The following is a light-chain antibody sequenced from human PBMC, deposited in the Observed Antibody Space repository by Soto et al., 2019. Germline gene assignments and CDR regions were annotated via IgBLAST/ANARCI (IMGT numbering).Light chain of an antibody. V-gene: IGKV1-5*01. CDR2: DVS. Sequence: DIPRTQSPSPPSASIGDRVNITCRASESISSWLAWYQPKPGKAPKLLIYDVSSLGSGVPSRFSGSGSGTEFNLTISRLQTDDFATYYCQQYNSYPWTFGQGTKVDIK. CDR1: ESISSW. J-gene: IGKJ1*01. CDR3: QQYNSYPWT.